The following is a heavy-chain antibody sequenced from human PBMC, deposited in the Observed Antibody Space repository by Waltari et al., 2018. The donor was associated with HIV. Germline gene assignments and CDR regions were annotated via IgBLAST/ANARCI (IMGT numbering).Heavy chain of an antibody. CDR1: GFTFSSYW. D-gene: IGHD1-7*01. CDR3: ARDPNWNYSFGI. J-gene: IGHJ3*02. CDR2: KKQVGSGK. Sequence: EVQLVESGGGLVQPGGSLRLSCVASGFTFSSYWMSWVRQAPGKGLEWVAKKKQVGSGKYYVYSVKCRFTISRDTAKNSLYRQMNSLRAEDTAVYYCARDPNWNYSFGIWGQGTMVTVSS. V-gene: IGHV3-7*01.